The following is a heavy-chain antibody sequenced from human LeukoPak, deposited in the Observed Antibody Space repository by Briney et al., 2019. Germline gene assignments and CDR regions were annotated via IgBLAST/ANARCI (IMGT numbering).Heavy chain of an antibody. V-gene: IGHV3-66*01. Sequence: GGSLRLSCTASGFTVSSNYMTWVRQAPGKGLEWVSVLCTGGTTYYADSVKGRFTISRDNSKNTVYLDMNSLRAEDTAVYYCARGDHSVVVPAAIWCFDYWGQGTLVTVSS. CDR1: GFTVSSNY. J-gene: IGHJ4*02. CDR3: ARGDHSVVVPAAIWCFDY. CDR2: LCTGGTT. D-gene: IGHD2-2*01.